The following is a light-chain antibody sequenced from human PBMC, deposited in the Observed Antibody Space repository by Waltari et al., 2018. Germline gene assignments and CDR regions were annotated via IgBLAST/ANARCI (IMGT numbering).Light chain of an antibody. Sequence: EIVLTQSPVTLSLSPGDRVTLSCRASQSLRSDLAWYQQKPGQPPRLLIYDASKRATGIPARSRGSGSGRDFTLTITSLEPEDFAVYYCLQLSNWPPTLGQGTKVEIK. J-gene: IGKJ1*01. CDR1: QSLRSD. CDR3: LQLSNWPPT. V-gene: IGKV3-11*02. CDR2: DAS.